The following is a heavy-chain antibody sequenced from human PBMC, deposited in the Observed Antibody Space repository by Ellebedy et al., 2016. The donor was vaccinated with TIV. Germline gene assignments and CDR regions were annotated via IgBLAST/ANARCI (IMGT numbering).Heavy chain of an antibody. CDR1: GYNFANYL. CDR2: IFPDDSDT. CDR3: ARQSLYYHGLDV. J-gene: IGHJ6*01. Sequence: GESLKISCKGSGYNFANYLIAWVRQMPGEGPECMGVIFPDDSDTKYRPPFQGQVTISADKSTSTVYLQWSRLQASDSAIYFCARQSLYYHGLDVWGQGTRVTVSS. V-gene: IGHV5-51*01.